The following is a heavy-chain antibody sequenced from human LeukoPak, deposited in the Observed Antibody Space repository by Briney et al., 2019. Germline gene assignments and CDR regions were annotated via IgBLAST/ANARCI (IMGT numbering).Heavy chain of an antibody. CDR2: ISSRSTYK. CDR1: GFTFTSYT. J-gene: IGHJ4*02. CDR3: ARDQNDSSGYSGGLDY. Sequence: GGSLRLSCAASGFTFTSYTMNWVRQAPGKGLEWVSSISSRSTYKYYADSVKGRFTISRDNAKNSLYLQMNGLRAEDTAVYYCARDQNDSSGYSGGLDYWGQGTLVTVSS. D-gene: IGHD3-22*01. V-gene: IGHV3-21*01.